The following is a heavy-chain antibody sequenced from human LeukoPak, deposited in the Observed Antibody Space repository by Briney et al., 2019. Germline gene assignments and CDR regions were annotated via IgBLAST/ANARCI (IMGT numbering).Heavy chain of an antibody. V-gene: IGHV4-59*12. CDR2: IYYSGST. D-gene: IGHD6-19*01. J-gene: IGHJ4*02. Sequence: SETLSLTCTVSGGSISSYYWSWIRQPPGKGLEWIGSIYYSGSTYYNPSLKSRVTISVDTSKNQFSLKLSSVTAADTAVYYCARLDIAVAGTVDYWGQGTLVTVSS. CDR3: ARLDIAVAGTVDY. CDR1: GGSISSYY.